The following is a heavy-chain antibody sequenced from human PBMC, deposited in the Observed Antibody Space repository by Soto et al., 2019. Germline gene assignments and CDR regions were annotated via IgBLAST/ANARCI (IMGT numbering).Heavy chain of an antibody. V-gene: IGHV4-39*01. CDR1: DSSLSSGSYY. CDR2: ISYSGST. CDR3: ATDIYYDDHSAYYLPPTFDY. D-gene: IGHD3-22*01. J-gene: IGHJ4*02. Sequence: QLQLQESGPGLVKPSETLSLTCTVSDSSLSSGSYYWGWIRQPPGKGLEWIGAISYSGSTYYNPSLKSRVTISIDPSKNQCSLRLSSVTAADTAVYYCATDIYYDDHSAYYLPPTFDYWGQGTLVTVSS.